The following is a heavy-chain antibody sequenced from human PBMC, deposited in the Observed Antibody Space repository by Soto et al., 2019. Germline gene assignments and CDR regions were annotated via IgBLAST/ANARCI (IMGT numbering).Heavy chain of an antibody. D-gene: IGHD2-21*01. CDR1: GFIFKDYW. V-gene: IGHV3-7*03. Sequence: DVQLVDSGGGLVQSGGSLRLSCAASGFIFKDYWMNWVRQAPGKGLEWVANIKVDGSEKNYVDSVKGRFTISRDNAKNSLYLQMNNLRAEDTAVYYCARVEICDGVKCTLGYFQEWGQGTLVTVSS. J-gene: IGHJ1*01. CDR2: IKVDGSEK. CDR3: ARVEICDGVKCTLGYFQE.